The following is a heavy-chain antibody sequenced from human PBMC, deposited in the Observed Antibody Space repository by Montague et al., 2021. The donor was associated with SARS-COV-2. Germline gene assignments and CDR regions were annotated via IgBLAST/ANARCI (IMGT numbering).Heavy chain of an antibody. V-gene: IGHV4-39*01. D-gene: IGHD3-10*01. CDR3: ARHITGSGNAFDI. J-gene: IGHJ3*02. Sequence: SETLSLTCSVSGGSVSRSSYYWGWIRQPPGKGLEWIGSIYYTGSTYYNPSLKSRVTISVDTSKNQFSLKLSSVTAADTAVYYCARHITGSGNAFDIWGQGTMVTVSS. CDR2: IYYTGST. CDR1: GGSVSRSSYY.